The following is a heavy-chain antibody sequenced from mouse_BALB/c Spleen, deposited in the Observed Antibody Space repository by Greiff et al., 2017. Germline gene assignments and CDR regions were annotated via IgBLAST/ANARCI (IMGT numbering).Heavy chain of an antibody. Sequence: EVKVEESGPSLVKPSQTLSLTCSVTGDSITSGYWNWIRKFPGNKLEYMGYISYSGSTYYNPSLKSRISITRDTSKNQYYLQLNSVTTEDTATYYCARERYDGYYAMDYWGQGTSVTVSS. D-gene: IGHD2-12*01. V-gene: IGHV3-8*02. J-gene: IGHJ4*01. CDR1: GDSITSGY. CDR2: ISYSGST. CDR3: ARERYDGYYAMDY.